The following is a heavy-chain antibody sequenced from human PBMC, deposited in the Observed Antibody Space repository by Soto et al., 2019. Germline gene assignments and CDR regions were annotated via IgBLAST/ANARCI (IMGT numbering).Heavy chain of an antibody. CDR2: INHSGST. CDR3: ARGPYYDILTGYYRGRFDY. V-gene: IGHV4-34*01. Sequence: SETLSLTCAVYGGSFSGYYWSWIRQPPGKGLEWIGEINHSGSTNYNPSLKSRVTISVDTPKNQFSLKLSSVTAADTAVYYCARGPYYDILTGYYRGRFDYWGQGTLVTVSS. J-gene: IGHJ4*02. D-gene: IGHD3-9*01. CDR1: GGSFSGYY.